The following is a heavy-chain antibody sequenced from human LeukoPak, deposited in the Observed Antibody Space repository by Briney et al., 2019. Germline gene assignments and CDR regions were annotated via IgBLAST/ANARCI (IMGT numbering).Heavy chain of an antibody. J-gene: IGHJ6*02. CDR2: ISSSGSTI. CDR1: GFTFSDYY. V-gene: IGHV3-11*01. CDR3: ATDLRSRTYYYYGMDV. Sequence: GGSLRLSCAASGFTFSDYYMSWIRQAPGKGLKWVSYISSSGSTIYYADSVKGRFTISRDNAKNSLYLQMNSLRAEDTAVYYCATDLRSRTYYYYGMDVWGQGTTVTVSS.